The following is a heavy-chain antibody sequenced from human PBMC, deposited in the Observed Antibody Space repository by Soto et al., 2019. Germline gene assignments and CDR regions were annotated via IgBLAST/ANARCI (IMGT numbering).Heavy chain of an antibody. D-gene: IGHD6-19*01. J-gene: IGHJ6*02. Sequence: QVQLLQSGAEVKKPGSSVRVSCEASGGTFRTYAISWVRQAPGQGLEWMGEIIPIFGKVNYAQKFQGRVTITADESTTTVYMDLRSLTYKDTAVYYCAKGAVAGTPTSYYYYGIDVWGQGATGTVS. V-gene: IGHV1-69*12. CDR3: AKGAVAGTPTSYYYYGIDV. CDR1: GGTFRTYA. CDR2: IIPIFGKV.